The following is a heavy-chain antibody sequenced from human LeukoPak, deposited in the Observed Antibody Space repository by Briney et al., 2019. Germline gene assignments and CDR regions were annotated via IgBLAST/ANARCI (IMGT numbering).Heavy chain of an antibody. V-gene: IGHV1-24*01. D-gene: IGHD6-13*01. CDR2: FDPEDGET. CDR3: ATLAWYALADFDY. CDR1: GYTLTELS. Sequence: ASVKVSCKVSGYTLTELSMHWVRQAPGKGLEWMGGFDPEDGETIYAQKFQGRVTMTGDTSTDTAYMELSSLRSEDTAVYYCATLAWYALADFDYWGQGTLVTVSS. J-gene: IGHJ4*02.